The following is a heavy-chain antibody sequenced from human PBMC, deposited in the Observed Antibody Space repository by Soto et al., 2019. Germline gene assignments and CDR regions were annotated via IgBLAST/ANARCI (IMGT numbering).Heavy chain of an antibody. CDR3: ARGPTVTTQYYSYYYMDV. V-gene: IGHV4-59*01. CDR2: IYYSGST. Sequence: SETLSLTCTVSGGSISSYYWSWIRQPPGKGLEWIGNIYYSGSTNYNPSLKSRVTISMDTSKKQVSLKLTSVTAADAAVYYCARGPTVTTQYYSYYYMDVWGKGTTVTVSS. J-gene: IGHJ6*03. D-gene: IGHD4-17*01. CDR1: GGSISSYY.